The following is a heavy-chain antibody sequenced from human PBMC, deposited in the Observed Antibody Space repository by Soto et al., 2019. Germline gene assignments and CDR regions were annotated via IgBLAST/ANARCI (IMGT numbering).Heavy chain of an antibody. V-gene: IGHV4-34*01. Sequence: TLSLTCAVYGGSFSGYYWSWIRQPPGKGLEWIGEINHSGSTNYNPSLKSRVTISVDTSKNQFSLKLSSVTAADTAVYYCARGGYSYGMGVWGQGTLVTVSS. CDR3: ARGGYSYGMGV. D-gene: IGHD5-18*01. J-gene: IGHJ4*02. CDR2: INHSGST. CDR1: GGSFSGYY.